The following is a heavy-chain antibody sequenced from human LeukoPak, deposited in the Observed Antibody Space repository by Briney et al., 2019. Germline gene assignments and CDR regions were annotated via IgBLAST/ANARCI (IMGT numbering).Heavy chain of an antibody. CDR3: ARDTLGEGEDANYAVYYFDY. Sequence: ASGFTXSSHGMSWVRQAPGKGLEWVSTISGSGDYTYYADSVKGRFTISRDNGKNSLDLQMNSLRADDTAFYYCARDTLGEGEDANYAVYYFDYWGQGTVVTVSS. V-gene: IGHV3-23*01. J-gene: IGHJ4*02. CDR1: GFTXSSHG. CDR2: ISGSGDYT. D-gene: IGHD4/OR15-4a*01.